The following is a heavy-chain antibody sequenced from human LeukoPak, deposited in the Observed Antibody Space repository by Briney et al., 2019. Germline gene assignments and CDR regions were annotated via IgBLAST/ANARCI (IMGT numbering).Heavy chain of an antibody. CDR2: ISPIFGTA. CDR3: VRDPAEYFDN. Sequence: SVKVSCKASGGTFSSYAISWVRQAPGQGLEWMGGISPIFGTANCAQKFRDRVTITADKSTRTAYMELSSLRSEDTAVYYCVRDPAEYFDNWGQGTLVTVSS. CDR1: GGTFSSYA. V-gene: IGHV1-69*06. J-gene: IGHJ4*02.